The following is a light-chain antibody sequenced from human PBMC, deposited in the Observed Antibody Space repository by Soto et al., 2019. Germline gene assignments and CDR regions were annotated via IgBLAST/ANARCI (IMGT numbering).Light chain of an antibody. CDR2: GAS. V-gene: IGKV3-15*01. CDR1: QSVSSSY. CDR3: QQYNNWPRT. J-gene: IGKJ1*01. Sequence: EIVMTQSPAPLSVSPGERATTSCTASQSVSSSYLAWYQQTPGQAPRLLIYGASTRATGIPARFSGSGSGTEFTLTISSLQSEDFAVYYCQQYNNWPRTFGQGTKVEIK.